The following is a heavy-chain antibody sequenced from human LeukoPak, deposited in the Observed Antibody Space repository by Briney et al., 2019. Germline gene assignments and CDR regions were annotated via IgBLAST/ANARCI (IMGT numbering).Heavy chain of an antibody. CDR2: IYYSGST. D-gene: IGHD4-23*01. V-gene: IGHV4-61*05. CDR3: ARVSPLGEVVTPYYMDV. CDR1: GYSITSNNYY. Sequence: SETLSLTCSVSGYSITSNNYYWGWIRQPPGKGLEWIGYIYYSGSTNYNPSLKSRVTISVDTSKNQFSLKLSSVTAADTAVYYCARVSPLGEVVTPYYMDVWGKGTTVTVSS. J-gene: IGHJ6*03.